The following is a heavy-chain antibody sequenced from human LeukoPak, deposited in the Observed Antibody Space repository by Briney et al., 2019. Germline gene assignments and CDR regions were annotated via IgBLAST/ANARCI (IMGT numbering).Heavy chain of an antibody. Sequence: GGSLRLSCAASGFTFHEYGMHWVRQAPGKGVEGVSGINLISVSIDYADSLTRRFTISRDNAENSLYLQMHSLRPEDTALYYCAKGDSYGYRFFDYWGQGTPATVSS. D-gene: IGHD5-18*01. J-gene: IGHJ4*02. CDR3: AKGDSYGYRFFDY. CDR1: GFTFHEYG. V-gene: IGHV3-9*01. CDR2: INLISVSI.